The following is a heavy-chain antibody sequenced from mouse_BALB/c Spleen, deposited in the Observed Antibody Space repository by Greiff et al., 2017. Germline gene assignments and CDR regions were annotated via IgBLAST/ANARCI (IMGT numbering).Heavy chain of an antibody. Sequence: EVNLVESGGGLVQPGGSRKLSCAASGFTFSSFGMHWVRQAPEKGLEWVAYISSGSSTIYYADTVKGRFTISRDNPKNTLFLQMTSLRSEDTAMYYCARSGITTSAWFAYWGQGTLVTVSA. CDR1: GFTFSSFG. V-gene: IGHV5-17*02. D-gene: IGHD2-4*01. J-gene: IGHJ3*01. CDR3: ARSGITTSAWFAY. CDR2: ISSGSSTI.